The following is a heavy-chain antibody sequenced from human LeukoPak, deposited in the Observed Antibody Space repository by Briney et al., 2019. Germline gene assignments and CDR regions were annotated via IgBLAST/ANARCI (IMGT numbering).Heavy chain of an antibody. CDR3: ARVLVASAGLSNYFDY. D-gene: IGHD5-12*01. CDR2: INHSGST. J-gene: IGHJ4*02. CDR1: GGSFSGYY. Sequence: SETLSLTCAVYGGSFSGYYWSWIRQPPGKGLEWIGEINHSGSTNYNPSLKSRVTISVDTSKNQFSLKLSSVTAADTAVYYCARVLVASAGLSNYFDYWGQGTLVTVSS. V-gene: IGHV4-34*01.